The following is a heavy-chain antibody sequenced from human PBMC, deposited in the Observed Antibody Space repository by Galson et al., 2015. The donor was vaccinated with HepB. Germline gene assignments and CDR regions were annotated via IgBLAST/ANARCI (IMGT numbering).Heavy chain of an antibody. CDR2: ISGSGGST. D-gene: IGHD6-13*01. CDR3: AKLGGVAAAGTGDFDY. V-gene: IGHV3-23*01. CDR1: GFPFSSYA. J-gene: IGHJ4*02. Sequence: SLRLSCAASGFPFSSYAMSWVRQPPGKGLEWVSTISGSGGSTYYADSVKGRFTISRDSSKNTLYLQMNSLRVEDTAVYYCAKLGGVAAAGTGDFDYWGQGALVTVSS.